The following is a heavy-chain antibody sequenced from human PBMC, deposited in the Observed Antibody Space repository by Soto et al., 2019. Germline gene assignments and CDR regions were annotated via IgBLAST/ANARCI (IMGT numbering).Heavy chain of an antibody. CDR2: ISSNGGST. V-gene: IGHV3-64*01. Sequence: EVQLVESGGGLVQPGGSLRLSCAASGFTFSSYAMHWVRQAPGKGLEYVSAISSNGGSTYYANSVKGRFTISRDNSKNTLYLQMGSLTAEDMAVYYCAREYCSGGSCYSRFDYWGQGTLVTVSS. CDR3: AREYCSGGSCYSRFDY. CDR1: GFTFSSYA. J-gene: IGHJ4*02. D-gene: IGHD2-15*01.